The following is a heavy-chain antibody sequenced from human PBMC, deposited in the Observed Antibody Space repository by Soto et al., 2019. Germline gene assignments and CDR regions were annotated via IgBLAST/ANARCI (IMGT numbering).Heavy chain of an antibody. CDR1: GGSISSYY. CDR3: ARAERYCTNGVCYSRWFDP. J-gene: IGHJ5*02. D-gene: IGHD2-8*01. Sequence: SETLSLTCTVSGGSISSYYWSWIRQPPGKGLEWIGYIYYSGSTNYNPSLKSRVTISVDTSKNQFSLKLSSVTAADTAVYYCARAERYCTNGVCYSRWFDPWGQGTLVTVSS. V-gene: IGHV4-59*01. CDR2: IYYSGST.